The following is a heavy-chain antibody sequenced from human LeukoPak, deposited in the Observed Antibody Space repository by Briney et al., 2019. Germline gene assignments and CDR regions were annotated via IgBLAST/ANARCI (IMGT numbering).Heavy chain of an antibody. V-gene: IGHV3-64*02. CDR2: ISSNGRST. Sequence: GSLRLACPASGFGFGYYHMHWVRQAQGKGMECVSAISSNGRSTYYSDSMRGRFTVSRDNSNNTLYLQMGGLKPEDMGVYYCAKFVSSGPLWGQGTMVTVSS. J-gene: IGHJ3*01. CDR1: GFGFGYYH. D-gene: IGHD6-19*01. CDR3: AKFVSSGPL.